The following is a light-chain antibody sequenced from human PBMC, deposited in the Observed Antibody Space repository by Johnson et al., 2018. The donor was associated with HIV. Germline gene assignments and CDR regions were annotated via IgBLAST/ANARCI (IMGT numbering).Light chain of an antibody. V-gene: IGLV1-51*02. J-gene: IGLJ1*01. CDR3: GTWDSSLRGV. CDR2: EHN. Sequence: QSVLTQPPSVSPAPGQKVTISCSGSSSNIGNNYVSWYQQLPGTAPQLLIYEHNKRPSGIPDRFSGSKSGTSATLGITGLQTGDEADYYCGTWDSSLRGVFGTGTKGTVL. CDR1: SSNIGNNY.